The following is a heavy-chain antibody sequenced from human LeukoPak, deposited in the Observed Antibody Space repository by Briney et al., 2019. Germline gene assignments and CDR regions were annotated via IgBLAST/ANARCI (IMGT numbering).Heavy chain of an antibody. CDR2: IYYSGST. D-gene: IGHD6-19*01. CDR3: ARTAVAGYFDY. J-gene: IGHJ4*02. Sequence: SETLSLTCTASGGSISSGAYYWSWIRQPPGEGLEWIGYIYYSGSTYYNPSLKSRVTISVDTSKNQFSLKLSSVTAADTAVYYCARTAVAGYFDYWGQGTLVTVSS. CDR1: GGSISSGAYY. V-gene: IGHV4-30-4*08.